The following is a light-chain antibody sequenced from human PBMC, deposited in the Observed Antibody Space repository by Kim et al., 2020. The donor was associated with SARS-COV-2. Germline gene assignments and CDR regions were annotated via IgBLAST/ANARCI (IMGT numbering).Light chain of an antibody. CDR2: SND. V-gene: IGLV1-44*01. J-gene: IGLJ2*01. Sequence: QSALTQPPSASGTPGQRVTISCSGSSSNIGSNAIYWYQHLPGTAPKLLIHSNDQRPSGVPDRFSGSKSGTSASLAISGLQSEDEADYYCAAWDDSLNGHIFGGGTQLTVL. CDR1: SSNIGSNA. CDR3: AAWDDSLNGHI.